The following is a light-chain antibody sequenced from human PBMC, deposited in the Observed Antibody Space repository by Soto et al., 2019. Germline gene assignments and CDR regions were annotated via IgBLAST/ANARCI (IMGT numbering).Light chain of an antibody. V-gene: IGKV3-15*01. Sequence: EIVMTQSPATLSVSPGETVTLFCRASQSVSSNLAWYQQKPGQAPRLLIYAASTRATGIPARFSGSGSGTEFTLAISSLQSEDFAIYYCQQYNNWPPTFTFGQGTKLEIK. CDR3: QQYNNWPPTFT. J-gene: IGKJ2*01. CDR2: AAS. CDR1: QSVSSN.